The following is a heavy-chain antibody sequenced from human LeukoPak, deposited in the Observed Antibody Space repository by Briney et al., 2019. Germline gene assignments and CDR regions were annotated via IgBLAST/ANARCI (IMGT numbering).Heavy chain of an antibody. CDR1: VTNAW. Sequence: GGSLRLSCAGSVTNAWMSWVRQAPGKGLEWVGRIKTTNEGGPTGYPAPAKGRFTISRDDSKSMLYLLMNSLKTEDTAVYYCTADLSVSAGYSFDYWGLGTLVTVSS. V-gene: IGHV3-15*01. J-gene: IGHJ4*02. CDR2: IKTTNEGGPT. D-gene: IGHD2-15*01. CDR3: TADLSVSAGYSFDY.